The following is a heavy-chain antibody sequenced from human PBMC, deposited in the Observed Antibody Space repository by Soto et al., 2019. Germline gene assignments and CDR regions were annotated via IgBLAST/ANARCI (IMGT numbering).Heavy chain of an antibody. J-gene: IGHJ6*02. V-gene: IGHV3-30-3*01. CDR1: GFTFSSYA. CDR2: ISYDGSNK. Sequence: QVQLVESGGGVVQPGRSLRLSCAASGFTFSSYAMHWVRQAPGKGLEWVAVISYDGSNKYYADSVKGRFTISRDNSKNTLYLQMNSLRAEDTAVYYCARDPAGPDTAMVFSTYYYYYGMDVWGQGTTVTVSS. CDR3: ARDPAGPDTAMVFSTYYYYYGMDV. D-gene: IGHD5-18*01.